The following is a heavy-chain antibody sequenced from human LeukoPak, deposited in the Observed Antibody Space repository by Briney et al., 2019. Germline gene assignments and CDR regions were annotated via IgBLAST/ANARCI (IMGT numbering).Heavy chain of an antibody. CDR3: ARATRYNWNDDRYYFDY. Sequence: SETLSFTCTIFGGSISYYYWNWIRQPPGKGLEWIGQIYYTGSTKHNPSLKSRLTISVDTSKNQFSLRLSSVTAADTALYYCARATRYNWNDDRYYFDYWGQGTLVTVSS. D-gene: IGHD1-1*01. J-gene: IGHJ4*02. V-gene: IGHV4-59*01. CDR2: IYYTGST. CDR1: GGSISYYY.